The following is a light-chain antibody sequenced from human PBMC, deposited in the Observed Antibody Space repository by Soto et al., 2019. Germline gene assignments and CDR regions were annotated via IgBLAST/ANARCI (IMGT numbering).Light chain of an antibody. J-gene: IGKJ4*01. Sequence: DIVMTQSPLSLLVTPGEPASISCRSSQSLLHSNGYNYLDWYLQKPGQSPQLPIYLGSNRASGVPDRFSGSGSGTDLTLKISRVEAEDVGVYCCMQAVQTALTFGGGTNVEIK. CDR2: LGS. CDR3: MQAVQTALT. CDR1: QSLLHSNGYNY. V-gene: IGKV2-28*01.